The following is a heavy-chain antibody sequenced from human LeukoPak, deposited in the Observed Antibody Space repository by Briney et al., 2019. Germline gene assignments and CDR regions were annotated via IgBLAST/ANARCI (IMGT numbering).Heavy chain of an antibody. D-gene: IGHD3-22*01. CDR2: ISGSADNT. CDR1: GFTFSNYA. J-gene: IGHJ4*02. V-gene: IGHV3-23*01. Sequence: PGGSLRLSCAASGFTFSNYAMSWVRQAPGKGLEWVSGISGSADNTYYADSVKGRFTISRDNSKNTLYLQMNSLRAEDTAVYYCASGDSSGYPATYFDYWGQGTLVTVSS. CDR3: ASGDSSGYPATYFDY.